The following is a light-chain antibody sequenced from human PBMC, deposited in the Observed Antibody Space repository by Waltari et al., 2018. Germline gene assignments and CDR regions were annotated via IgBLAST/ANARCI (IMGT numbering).Light chain of an antibody. J-gene: IGKJ2*01. CDR3: QQYNSYPLT. CDR1: QSFSSR. V-gene: IGKV1-5*03. CDR2: MAS. Sequence: DIQMTQSPSNLSASVGDRVTITCRASQSFSSRLAWYQQKPGKAPKLLIYMASSLESGVPSRFSGSGSGTEFTLTISSLQPDDFATYYCQQYNSYPLTFGQGTKLEIK.